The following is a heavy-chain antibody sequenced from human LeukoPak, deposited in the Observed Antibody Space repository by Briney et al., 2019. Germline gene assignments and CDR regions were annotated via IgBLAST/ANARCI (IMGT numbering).Heavy chain of an antibody. CDR3: TRVGYIDEGIDY. V-gene: IGHV3-7*04. CDR1: GFTFSRHW. D-gene: IGHD5-24*01. Sequence: PGGSLRLSCAASGFTFSRHWMYWVRQAPGKGLEWVANIKQEGSAKPYVDSVKGRFTISRDNAKNSLYLQMNSLRAEDTAIYYCTRVGYIDEGIDYWGQGTLVTVSS. J-gene: IGHJ4*02. CDR2: IKQEGSAK.